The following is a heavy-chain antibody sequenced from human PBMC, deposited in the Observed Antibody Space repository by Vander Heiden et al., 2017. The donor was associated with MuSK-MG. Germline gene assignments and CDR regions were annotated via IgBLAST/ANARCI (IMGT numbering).Heavy chain of an antibody. CDR2: ISSSSSYI. CDR1: GFTFSSSS. V-gene: IGHV3-21*01. CDR3: ARDILSIPTDEMTTVFDI. Sequence: EVQLVESGGGLVKPGGSLRLSCAASGFTFSSSSMNWVRKAPGKGLEWVSSISSSSSYIYYAESVNGRVTISRDNAKNALYRQMNSLRAEDTAVYYCARDILSIPTDEMTTVFDIWGQGTMVTVSS. D-gene: IGHD4-17*01. J-gene: IGHJ3*02.